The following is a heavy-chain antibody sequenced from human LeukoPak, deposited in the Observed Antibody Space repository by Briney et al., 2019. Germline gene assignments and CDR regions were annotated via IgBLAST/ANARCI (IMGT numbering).Heavy chain of an antibody. CDR3: ANFVWAPRAFDL. V-gene: IGHV3-23*01. D-gene: IGHD6-6*01. Sequence: PGGSLRLSCAASGFTFSDYAMGWVRQTPGKGLQWVSGISGNGVTTYYADSVKGRFTISRDNPKNTLYLQINNLRAEDSAIYYCANFVWAPRAFDLWGQGTMVTVSS. CDR2: ISGNGVTT. CDR1: GFTFSDYA. J-gene: IGHJ3*01.